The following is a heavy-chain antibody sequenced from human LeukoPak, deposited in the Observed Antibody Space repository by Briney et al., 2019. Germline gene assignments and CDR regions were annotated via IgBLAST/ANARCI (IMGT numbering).Heavy chain of an antibody. D-gene: IGHD1-26*01. CDR1: GGSISSYY. CDR2: IYYSGST. CDR3: ATKTNSGSVIGGWFDP. J-gene: IGHJ5*02. Sequence: SETLSLTCTVSGGSISSYYWSWIRQPPGKGLEWIGYIYYSGSTNYKPSLKSRVTISVDTSKNQFSLKLSSVTAADTAVYHCATKTNSGSVIGGWFDPWGQETLVTVSS. V-gene: IGHV4-59*12.